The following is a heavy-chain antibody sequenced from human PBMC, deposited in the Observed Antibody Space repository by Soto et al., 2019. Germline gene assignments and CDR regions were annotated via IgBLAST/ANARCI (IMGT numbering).Heavy chain of an antibody. J-gene: IGHJ4*02. V-gene: IGHV4-59*11. D-gene: IGHD7-27*01. CDR2: IYYNGNT. Sequence: SETLSLTCTVSGGSISNHYWSWIRQPPGKGPEWIGYIYYNGNTNYNPSLKSRVTMSVDTSKNQFSLKLSSVTAADTAVYYCARSNWYSEYWGQGTLVTVSS. CDR1: GGSISNHY. CDR3: ARSNWYSEY.